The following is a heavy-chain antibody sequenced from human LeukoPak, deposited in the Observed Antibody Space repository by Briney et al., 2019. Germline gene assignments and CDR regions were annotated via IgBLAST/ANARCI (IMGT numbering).Heavy chain of an antibody. Sequence: GGSLRLSCAASGFTFSSYGMHWVRQAPGKGLEWVAVISYDGSNKYYADSVKGRFTISRDNSKNTLYLQMNSLRAEDTAVYYCASDGYSYGYYYYGMDVWGQGTTVTVSS. CDR1: GFTFSSYG. CDR3: ASDGYSYGYYYYGMDV. CDR2: ISYDGSNK. J-gene: IGHJ6*02. V-gene: IGHV3-30*03. D-gene: IGHD5-18*01.